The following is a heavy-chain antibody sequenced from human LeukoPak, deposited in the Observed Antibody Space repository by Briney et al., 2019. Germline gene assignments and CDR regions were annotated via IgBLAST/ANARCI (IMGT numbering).Heavy chain of an antibody. V-gene: IGHV4-4*02. CDR1: GDSINSGHW. CDR3: ARPYSSSPLNWFDP. D-gene: IGHD6-6*01. Sequence: PSETLSLTCTVSGDSINSGHWWSWVRQSPGKGLEWIGEIFHTGSTNYNPSLKSRVTISVYTSKNQFSLKLSSVTAADTAVYYCARPYSSSPLNWFDPWGQGTLVTVSS. J-gene: IGHJ5*02. CDR2: IFHTGST.